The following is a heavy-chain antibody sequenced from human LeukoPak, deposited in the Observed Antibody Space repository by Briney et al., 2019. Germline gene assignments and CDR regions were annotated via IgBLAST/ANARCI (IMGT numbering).Heavy chain of an antibody. Sequence: PGGSLRLSCAASGFTFDDYTMHWVRQAPGKGLEWVSFVTWDGGSTYYADSVKGRFTISRDNNKNSLYLQMNSLRTEDTALYYCAKPRNDDEKALDIWGQGTMVSVSS. D-gene: IGHD1-1*01. CDR3: AKPRNDDEKALDI. J-gene: IGHJ3*02. V-gene: IGHV3-43*01. CDR1: GFTFDDYT. CDR2: VTWDGGST.